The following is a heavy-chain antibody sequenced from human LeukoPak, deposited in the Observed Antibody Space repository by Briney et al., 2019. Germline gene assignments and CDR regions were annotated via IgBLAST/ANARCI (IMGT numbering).Heavy chain of an antibody. CDR1: GFTFTDYW. J-gene: IGHJ3*02. Sequence: GGSLRLSCAASGFTFTDYWMHWVRQAPGKGLVWVSRVDNAGTKTIYADSVQGRFTISRDNAKNSLYLQISSLRAEDTAIYYCARGGLDHAFDIWGQGTMVTVSS. CDR2: VDNAGTKT. D-gene: IGHD3-16*01. V-gene: IGHV3-74*01. CDR3: ARGGLDHAFDI.